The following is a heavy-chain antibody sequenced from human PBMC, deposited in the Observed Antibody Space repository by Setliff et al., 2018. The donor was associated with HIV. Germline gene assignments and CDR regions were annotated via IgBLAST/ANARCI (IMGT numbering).Heavy chain of an antibody. CDR3: VTLGTLYYYYYMDV. J-gene: IGHJ6*03. CDR2: INWNGGTI. V-gene: IGHV3-15*01. D-gene: IGHD3-3*02. Sequence: GGSLRLSCAASGFTFDDFGMSWVRQGPGKGLEWVSSINWNGGTIDYAAPVKGRFAISRDDSKNTLFLQMNSLITEDTAVYYCVTLGTLYYYYYMDVWGKGTTVTVSS. CDR1: GFTFDDFG.